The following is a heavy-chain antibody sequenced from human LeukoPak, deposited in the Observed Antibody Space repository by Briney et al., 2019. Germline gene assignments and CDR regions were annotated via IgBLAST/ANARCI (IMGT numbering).Heavy chain of an antibody. Sequence: SETLSLTCTVSGGSIIDNSDNWAWIRQPPGRGLEWIGSISYRGNTFYNPSLNSRVTISVHTSKTQFSLNLSSVTAADTAVYHCERAINMGFGPWGQGVLVTVSS. D-gene: IGHD3-10*01. CDR2: ISYRGNT. V-gene: IGHV4-39*07. CDR3: ERAINMGFGP. CDR1: GGSIIDNSDN. J-gene: IGHJ5*02.